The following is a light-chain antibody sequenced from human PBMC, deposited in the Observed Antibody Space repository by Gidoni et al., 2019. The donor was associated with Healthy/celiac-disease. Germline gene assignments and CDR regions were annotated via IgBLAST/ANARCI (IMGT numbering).Light chain of an antibody. CDR2: GAS. CDR3: QQYGSSPIT. Sequence: DIVFTQSPGTLSLSPGERATLSCRASQSGSSSYLDWDQQKPGQAPRLLIYGASSRATGIPERFSGSGSGTDFTITISRMDPEDFAVYYCQQYGSSPITFGQGTRLEIK. J-gene: IGKJ5*01. CDR1: QSGSSSY. V-gene: IGKV3-20*01.